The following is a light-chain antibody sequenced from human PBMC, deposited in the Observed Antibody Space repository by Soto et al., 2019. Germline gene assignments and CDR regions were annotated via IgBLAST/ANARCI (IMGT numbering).Light chain of an antibody. Sequence: IVLTQSPGTLSLSPGERTTLSCRASQSISRYLAWYQQKPGQGPRLLIYGASSRATGTPDRFSGSGSGTDFTLTINRLEPEDFALYYGQQYGSSPPTFGQGTKVEIK. CDR2: GAS. J-gene: IGKJ1*01. CDR3: QQYGSSPPT. CDR1: QSISRY. V-gene: IGKV3-20*01.